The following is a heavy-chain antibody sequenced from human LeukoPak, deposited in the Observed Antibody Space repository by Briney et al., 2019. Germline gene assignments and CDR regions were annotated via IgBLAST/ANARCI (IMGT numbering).Heavy chain of an antibody. Sequence: SQTLSLTCTVSGGSISSGGYYWSWIRQPPGKGLEWIGYIYHSGSTYYNPSLKSRVTISVDRSKNQFSLKLSSVTAADTAVYYCARVDLKARALFDYWGQGTLVTVSS. D-gene: IGHD1-26*01. CDR1: GGSISSGGYY. CDR3: ARVDLKARALFDY. CDR2: IYHSGST. V-gene: IGHV4-30-2*01. J-gene: IGHJ4*02.